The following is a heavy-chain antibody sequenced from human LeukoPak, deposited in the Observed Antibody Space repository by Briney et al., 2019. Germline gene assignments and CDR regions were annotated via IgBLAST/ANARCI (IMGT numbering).Heavy chain of an antibody. CDR1: GFTFSSYS. Sequence: GGSLRLSCAASGFTFSSYSMNWVRQAPGKGLEWISYIGISSGNTKYADSVKGRFTISGDKAKNSVYLQMNTLRVEDTAVYYCARDTKYAFDNWGQGTLVTVSS. CDR3: ARDTKYAFDN. CDR2: IGISSGNT. J-gene: IGHJ4*02. V-gene: IGHV3-48*01. D-gene: IGHD2-2*01.